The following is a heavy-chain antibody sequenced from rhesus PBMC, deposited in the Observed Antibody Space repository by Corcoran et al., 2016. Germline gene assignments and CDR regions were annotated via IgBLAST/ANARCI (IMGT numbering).Heavy chain of an antibody. CDR3: ARFPYYYDGGYLFDY. Sequence: QVQLQESGPGVVKPSETLSLTCAVSGGSISAAYWWTWIRQPPGKGLEWIGYIYGTSTSTNYNPSLQSRVTISKDTSKNQFSLKLSSVTAADTAVYYCARFPYYYDGGYLFDYWGQGVLVTVSS. J-gene: IGHJ4*01. V-gene: IGHV4S10*01. CDR1: GGSISAAYW. CDR2: IYGTSTST. D-gene: IGHD3-28*01.